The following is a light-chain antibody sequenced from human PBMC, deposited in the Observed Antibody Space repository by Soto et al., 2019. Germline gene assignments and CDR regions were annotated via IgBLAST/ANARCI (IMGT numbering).Light chain of an antibody. CDR3: QQYNRWPWT. J-gene: IGKJ1*01. CDR2: GAS. CDR1: QSVSNTY. Sequence: EIVLTQSPATLSLSPGERATLSCRASQSVSNTYLAWYQQKPGQPPRLLIFGASPRATGVPARFSGGGSGTLFTLTISSLQSEDFGIYYCQQYNRWPWTFGQGTKV. V-gene: IGKV3-15*01.